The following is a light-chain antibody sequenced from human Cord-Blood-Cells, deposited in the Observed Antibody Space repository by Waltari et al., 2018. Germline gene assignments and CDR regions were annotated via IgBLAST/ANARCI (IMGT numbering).Light chain of an antibody. V-gene: IGLV2-23*01. CDR1: SSDAGSSHL. CDR2: EGS. J-gene: IGLJ1*01. CDR3: CSYAGSSTYV. Sequence: QSALTQPASVSGSPGQSITISCPGTSSDAGSSHLGSWYQQHPGKAPKLMIYEGSKRPSGVSNRFSGSKSGNTASLTISGLQAEDEADYYCCSYAGSSTYVFGTGTKVTVL.